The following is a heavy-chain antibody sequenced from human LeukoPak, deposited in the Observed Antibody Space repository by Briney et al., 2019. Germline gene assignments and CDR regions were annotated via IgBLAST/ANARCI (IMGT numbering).Heavy chain of an antibody. Sequence: SETLSLTCAIYGGSFGAHSWTWIRQHPGKGLEWIGYIYYGGSTYYNPSLKSRVTISVDTSKNQFSLKLSSVTAADTAVYYCARGDCSGGSCYSGQGYYYYYGMDVWGQGTTVTVSS. J-gene: IGHJ6*02. CDR1: GGSFGAHS. V-gene: IGHV4-31*11. CDR3: ARGDCSGGSCYSGQGYYYYYGMDV. D-gene: IGHD2-15*01. CDR2: IYYGGST.